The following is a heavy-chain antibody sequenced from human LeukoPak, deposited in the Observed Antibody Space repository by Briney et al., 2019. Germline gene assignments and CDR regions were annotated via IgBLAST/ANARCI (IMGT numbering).Heavy chain of an antibody. D-gene: IGHD1-26*01. CDR3: ASGSWELIDY. Sequence: GGSLRLSCAASGFTFSSYAMHWVRQAPGKGLEYVSAISSNGGSTYYANSVKGRFTISRDNSKNTLYPQMGGLRAEDMAVYYCASGSWELIDYWGQGTLVTVSS. CDR1: GFTFSSYA. CDR2: ISSNGGST. V-gene: IGHV3-64*01. J-gene: IGHJ4*02.